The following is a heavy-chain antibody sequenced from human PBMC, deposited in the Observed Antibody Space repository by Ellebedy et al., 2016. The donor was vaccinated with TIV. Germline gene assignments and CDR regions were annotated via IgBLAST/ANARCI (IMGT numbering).Heavy chain of an antibody. CDR3: AREGYGPYGEVLFDY. CDR1: GGSINTYF. CDR2: IHDSGRT. Sequence: SETLSLTXTVSGGSINTYFWNWIRQPAEKGLEWIGRIHDSGRTKYNPSLKTRVTMSVDTSQNQFSLKLSSVTAADTAVYYCAREGYGPYGEVLFDYWGQGTLVTVSS. J-gene: IGHJ4*02. V-gene: IGHV4-4*07. D-gene: IGHD3-10*01.